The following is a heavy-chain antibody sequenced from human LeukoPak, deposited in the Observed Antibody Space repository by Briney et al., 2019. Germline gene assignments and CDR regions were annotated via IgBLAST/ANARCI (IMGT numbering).Heavy chain of an antibody. CDR2: INWNGGST. D-gene: IGHD4-23*01. Sequence: PGGSLRLPCAASGFTFDDYGMSWVRQAPGKGLEWVSGINWNGGSTGYADSVKGRFTISRDNAKNSLYLQMNSLRAEDTALYYFARETSYGGNYYFDYWGQGTLVTVSS. J-gene: IGHJ4*02. CDR3: ARETSYGGNYYFDY. CDR1: GFTFDDYG. V-gene: IGHV3-20*04.